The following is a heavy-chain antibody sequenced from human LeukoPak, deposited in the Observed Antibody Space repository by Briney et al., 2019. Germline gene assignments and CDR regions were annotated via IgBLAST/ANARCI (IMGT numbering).Heavy chain of an antibody. D-gene: IGHD3-3*01. CDR1: GGSMSSGYYY. CDR3: ARHFYDFWSGYYTGLDY. CDR2: ISTSGST. J-gene: IGHJ4*02. Sequence: PSETLSLTCTVSGGSMSSGYYYWSWIRQPAGKGLEWIGLISTSGSTYYNPSLKSRVTISVDTSKNQFSLKLSSVTAADTAVYYCARHFYDFWSGYYTGLDYWGQGTLVTVSS. V-gene: IGHV4-61*02.